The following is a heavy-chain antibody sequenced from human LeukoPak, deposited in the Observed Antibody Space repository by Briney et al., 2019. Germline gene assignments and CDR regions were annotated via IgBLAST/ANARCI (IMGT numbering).Heavy chain of an antibody. D-gene: IGHD6-13*01. Sequence: ASVKVSCKASGYTFTGYYMHWVRQAPGQGLEWMGWINPNSGGTNYAQKFQGRATMTRGTSISTAYMELSRLRSDDTAVYYCARGAVYSSSWYDYWGQGTLVTVSS. CDR2: INPNSGGT. CDR3: ARGAVYSSSWYDY. J-gene: IGHJ4*02. V-gene: IGHV1-2*02. CDR1: GYTFTGYY.